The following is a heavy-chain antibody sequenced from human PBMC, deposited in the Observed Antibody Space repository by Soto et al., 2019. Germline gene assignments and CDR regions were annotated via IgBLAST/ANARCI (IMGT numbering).Heavy chain of an antibody. J-gene: IGHJ4*02. V-gene: IGHV4-4*02. CDR2: VVHDGRT. Sequence: SETLSLTCDVSGGSITTIFLWTRVRQLPRRGLEWIGEVVHDGRTTYNPSLSGRVTMSVDLSNSQFSLNVASVNAADTAVYFCAGGRDYDYWGQGTLVTVSS. D-gene: IGHD1-26*01. CDR3: AGGRDYDY. CDR1: GGSITTIFL.